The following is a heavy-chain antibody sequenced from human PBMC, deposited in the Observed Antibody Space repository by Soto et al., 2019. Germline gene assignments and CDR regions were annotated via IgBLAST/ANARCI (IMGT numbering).Heavy chain of an antibody. J-gene: IGHJ6*02. CDR2: ISSSGSTI. CDR1: GFTFSSYE. D-gene: IGHD2-8*01. CDR3: ARDRGEAYCTNGVCFGGGMDV. V-gene: IGHV3-48*03. Sequence: GGALRLSCADSGFTFSSYEINWVRQAPGKGLEWVSYISSSGSTIYYADSVKGRFTISRDNAKNSLYLQMNSLRAEDTAVYYCARDRGEAYCTNGVCFGGGMDVWGQGTTVTVSS.